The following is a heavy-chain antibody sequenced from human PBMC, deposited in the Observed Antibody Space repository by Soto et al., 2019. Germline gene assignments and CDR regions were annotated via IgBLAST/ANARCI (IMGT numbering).Heavy chain of an antibody. CDR1: GFSLTGSGVG. CDR3: ARFLWSDTSLYCFEY. V-gene: IGHV2-5*02. Sequence: QITLKESGPTLVKPTQTLTLTCTFSGFSLTGSGVGVGWIRQPPGKALEWLALIYWDDDKRYSPSLKSSLTNTKDTSKNQVAHTLTNKDPLDTATYYCARFLWSDTSLYCFEYWGQGTLVAVSS. D-gene: IGHD3-3*01. J-gene: IGHJ4*02. CDR2: IYWDDDK.